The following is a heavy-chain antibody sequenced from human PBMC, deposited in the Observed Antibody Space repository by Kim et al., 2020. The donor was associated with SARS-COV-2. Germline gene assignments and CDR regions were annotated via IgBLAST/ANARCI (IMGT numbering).Heavy chain of an antibody. CDR1: GFTFDDYA. J-gene: IGHJ4*02. CDR3: AKDIGGGQQLVNPGFDY. D-gene: IGHD6-13*01. Sequence: SLRLSCAASGFTFDDYAMHWVRQAPGKGLEWVSGISWNSGSIGYADSVKGRFTISRDNAKNSLYLQMNSLRAEDTALYYCAKDIGGGQQLVNPGFDYWGRGPLVTVSS. V-gene: IGHV3-9*01. CDR2: ISWNSGSI.